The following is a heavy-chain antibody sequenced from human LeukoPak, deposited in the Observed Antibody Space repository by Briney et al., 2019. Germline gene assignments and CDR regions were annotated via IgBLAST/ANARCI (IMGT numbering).Heavy chain of an antibody. CDR1: GFTFSSYG. CDR2: ISYDGSNK. V-gene: IGHV3-30*18. D-gene: IGHD2-2*01. CDR3: AKSSCSSTSCSRIDY. Sequence: GGSLRLSCAASGFTFSSYGMHWVRQAPGKGLEWVAVISYDGSNKYYADSVKGRFTISRDNSKNTLYLQMNSLRAEDTAVYYCAKSSCSSTSCSRIDYWGQGTLVTVS. J-gene: IGHJ4*02.